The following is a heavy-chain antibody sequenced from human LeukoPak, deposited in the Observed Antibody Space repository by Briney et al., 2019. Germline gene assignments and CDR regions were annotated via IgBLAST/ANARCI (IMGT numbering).Heavy chain of an antibody. Sequence: PSQTLSLTCTVSGGSISSGGYYWSWIRQHPGKGLEWIGYIYYSGSTYYNPSLKSRVTISVDTSKNQFSLKLSSVTAADTAVYYCARITGTTTEEYYYYYYMDVWGKGTTVTVSS. V-gene: IGHV4-31*03. D-gene: IGHD1-7*01. CDR1: GGSISSGGYY. CDR3: ARITGTTTEEYYYYYYMDV. CDR2: IYYSGST. J-gene: IGHJ6*03.